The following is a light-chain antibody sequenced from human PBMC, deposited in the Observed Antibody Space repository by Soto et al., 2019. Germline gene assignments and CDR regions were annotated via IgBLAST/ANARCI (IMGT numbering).Light chain of an antibody. CDR1: SSNIGACFF. CDR2: GNS. J-gene: IGLJ2*01. V-gene: IGLV1-40*01. CDR3: QSYDSSLSGSNVV. Sequence: QSVLTQPPSVSGAPGQRVTISCTGTSSNIGACFFLLWYQQLPGTAPKLLFYGNSNRPSGVPDRFSGSKSGTSGSLAITGLQAEDEADYYCQSYDSSLSGSNVVFGGGTKVTVL.